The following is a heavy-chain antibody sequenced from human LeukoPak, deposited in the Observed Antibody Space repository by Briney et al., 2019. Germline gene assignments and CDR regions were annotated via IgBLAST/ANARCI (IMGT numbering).Heavy chain of an antibody. Sequence: SETLSLTCTVSGGSISSYYWSWIRQPPGKGLEWIGYIYYSGSTNYNPSLKSRVTISVDTSKNQFSLKLSSATAADTAVYYCASYGRGPARLFDYWGQGTLVTVSS. V-gene: IGHV4-59*08. CDR2: IYYSGST. J-gene: IGHJ4*02. CDR1: GGSISSYY. CDR3: ASYGRGPARLFDY. D-gene: IGHD2-2*01.